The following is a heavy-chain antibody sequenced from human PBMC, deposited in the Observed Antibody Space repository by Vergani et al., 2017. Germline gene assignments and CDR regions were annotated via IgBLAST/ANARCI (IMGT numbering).Heavy chain of an antibody. CDR2: FRGSGGST. CDR3: AKTGRNPYYYYYMDV. J-gene: IGHJ6*03. V-gene: IGHV3-23*04. CDR1: GFTFSSYA. Sequence: EVQLVESGGGLVQPGGSLRLSCAASGFTFSSYAMSWVRQAPGKGLEWVSAFRGSGGSTYYADSVKGRFTISRDNSKSTLSLRMNSLRAEDTAVDYCAKTGRNPYYYYYMDVWGKGTTVTVSS. D-gene: IGHD1-14*01.